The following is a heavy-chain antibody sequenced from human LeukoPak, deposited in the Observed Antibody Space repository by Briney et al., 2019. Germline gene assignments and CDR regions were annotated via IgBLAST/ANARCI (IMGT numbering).Heavy chain of an antibody. V-gene: IGHV4-59*08. CDR2: IYYSGST. CDR3: ARLGTQWLIDY. D-gene: IGHD6-19*01. CDR1: SGSISRDY. Sequence: SETLSLTCTVSSGSISRDYWHWIRQPPGKGLEWIGYIYYSGSTNYNPSLKSRVTISVDTSKNQFSLKLSSVTAADTAVYYCARLGTQWLIDYWGQGTLVTVSS. J-gene: IGHJ4*02.